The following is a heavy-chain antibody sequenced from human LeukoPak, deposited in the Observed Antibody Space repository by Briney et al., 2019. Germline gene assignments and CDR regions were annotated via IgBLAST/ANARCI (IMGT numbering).Heavy chain of an antibody. Sequence: GGSLRLSCAASGFTFSSYSMNWVRQAPGKGLEWVSSISSSSSYIYYADSVKGRFTISRDNSKNTLYLQMNSLRAEDTALYYCAKVDSYYDFWSGPDCYYGMDVWGQGTTVTVSS. J-gene: IGHJ6*02. CDR3: AKVDSYYDFWSGPDCYYGMDV. CDR2: ISSSSSYI. D-gene: IGHD3-3*01. V-gene: IGHV3-21*04. CDR1: GFTFSSYS.